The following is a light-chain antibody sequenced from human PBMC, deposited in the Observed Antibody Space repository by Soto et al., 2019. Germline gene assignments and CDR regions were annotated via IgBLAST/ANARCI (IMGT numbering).Light chain of an antibody. CDR1: SSDVGGYKY. Sequence: QSALTQPASVSGSPGQSITISCTGTSSDVGGYKYVSWYQQHPGKAPKLMIYEDINRPSGVPDRFSASKSGNTASLTISGLHAEDEADYYCSSYTSGSTRVFGGGTKLTVL. J-gene: IGLJ2*01. V-gene: IGLV2-14*01. CDR2: EDI. CDR3: SSYTSGSTRV.